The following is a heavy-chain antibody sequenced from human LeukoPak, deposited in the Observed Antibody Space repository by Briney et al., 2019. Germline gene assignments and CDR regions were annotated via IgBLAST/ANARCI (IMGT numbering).Heavy chain of an antibody. V-gene: IGHV4-34*01. CDR3: ARGPRFGELLWHWFDP. J-gene: IGHJ5*02. D-gene: IGHD3-10*01. CDR1: GGSFSGYY. CDR2: INHSGST. Sequence: SETLSLTCAVYGGSFSGYYWSWVRQPPGKGLEWIGEINHSGSTNYNPSLKSRVTISEDTSKNQFSLKLRSVTAADTAVYYCARGPRFGELLWHWFDPWGQGTLVTVSS.